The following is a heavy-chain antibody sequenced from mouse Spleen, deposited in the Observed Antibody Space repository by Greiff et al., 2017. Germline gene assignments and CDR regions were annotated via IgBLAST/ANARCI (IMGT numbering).Heavy chain of an antibody. CDR2: IDPSDSET. D-gene: IGHD1-1*01. CDR3: ARGGIDYGSPSYWYFDV. CDR1: GYTFTSYW. J-gene: IGHJ1*03. V-gene: IGHV1-52*01. Sequence: QVQLQQPGAELVRPGSSVKLSCKASGYTFTSYWMHWVKQRPIQGLEWIGNIDPSDSETHYNQKFKDKATLTVDKSSSTAYMQLSSLTSEDSAVYYCARGGIDYGSPSYWYFDVWGTGTTVTVSS.